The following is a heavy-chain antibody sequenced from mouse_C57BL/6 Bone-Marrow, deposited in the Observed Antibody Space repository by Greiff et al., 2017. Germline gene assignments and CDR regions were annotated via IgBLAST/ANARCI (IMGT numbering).Heavy chain of an antibody. CDR2: INPNNGGT. J-gene: IGHJ4*01. V-gene: IGHV1-22*01. CDR1: GYTFTDYN. CDR3: ARPDSSGYYYAMDY. Sequence: EVQVVESGPELVKPGASVKMSCKASGYTFTDYNMHWVKQSHGKSLEWIGYINPNNGGTSYNQKFKGKATLTVNKSSSTAYMELRSLTSEDSAVYYCARPDSSGYYYAMDYWGQGTSVTVSS. D-gene: IGHD3-2*02.